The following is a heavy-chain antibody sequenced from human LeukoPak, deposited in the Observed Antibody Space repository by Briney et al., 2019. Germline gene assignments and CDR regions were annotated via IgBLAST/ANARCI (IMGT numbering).Heavy chain of an antibody. CDR1: GGTFSSYA. CDR3: ARGACSGGSCYSVLVRPYWFDP. V-gene: IGHV1-69*04. Sequence: ASVEVSCKASGGTFSSYAISWVRQAPGQGREWMGRIIPILGIANYAQKFQGRVTITADKSTSTAYMELSSLRSEDTAVYYCARGACSGGSCYSVLVRPYWFDPCGQGTLVTVSS. D-gene: IGHD2-15*01. CDR2: IIPILGIA. J-gene: IGHJ5*02.